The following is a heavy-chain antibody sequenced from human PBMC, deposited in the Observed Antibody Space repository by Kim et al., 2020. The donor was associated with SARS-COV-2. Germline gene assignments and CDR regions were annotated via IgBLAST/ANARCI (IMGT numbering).Heavy chain of an antibody. V-gene: IGHV1-69*13. Sequence: SVKVSCKASGGTFSSYAISWVRQAPGQGLEWMGGIIPIFGTENYAQKFQGRVTITADESTSTAYMELSSLRSEDTAVYYCARVRPTTVVTYWYFDLWGRGTLVTVSS. CDR1: GGTFSSYA. D-gene: IGHD4-17*01. CDR2: IIPIFGTE. J-gene: IGHJ2*01. CDR3: ARVRPTTVVTYWYFDL.